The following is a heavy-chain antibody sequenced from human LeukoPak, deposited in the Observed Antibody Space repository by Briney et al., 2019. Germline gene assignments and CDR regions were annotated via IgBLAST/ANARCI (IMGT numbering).Heavy chain of an antibody. J-gene: IGHJ6*02. V-gene: IGHV3-30*03. D-gene: IGHD6-19*01. CDR1: GFTFSSYG. CDR3: ARSSSGWYSFYYYYGMDV. Sequence: GSLRLSCAASGFTFSSYGMHWVRQAPGKGLEWVAVISYDGSNKYYADSVKGRFTISRDNSKNTLYLQMNSLRAEDTAVYYCARSSSGWYSFYYYYGMDVWGQGTTVTVSS. CDR2: ISYDGSNK.